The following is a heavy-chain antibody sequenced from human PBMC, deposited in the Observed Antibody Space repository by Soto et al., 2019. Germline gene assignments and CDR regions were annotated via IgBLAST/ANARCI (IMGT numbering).Heavy chain of an antibody. D-gene: IGHD1-26*01. CDR2: IIPIFGTA. Sequence: ASVKVSCKASGGTFSSYAISWVRQAPGQGLEWMGGIIPIFGTANYAQKFQGRVTITADESTSTAYMELSSLRSEDTAVYYCARGSWELLPCWFDPWGQGTLVTVSS. CDR1: GGTFSSYA. CDR3: ARGSWELLPCWFDP. V-gene: IGHV1-69*13. J-gene: IGHJ5*02.